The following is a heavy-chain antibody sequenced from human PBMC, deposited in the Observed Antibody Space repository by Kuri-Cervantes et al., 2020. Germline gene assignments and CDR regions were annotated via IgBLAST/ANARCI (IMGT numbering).Heavy chain of an antibody. CDR1: GGSISSYY. J-gene: IGHJ4*02. CDR2: IYYSGST. D-gene: IGHD6-19*01. V-gene: IGHV4-59*01. CDR3: ARTVADFFRRGSPFDY. Sequence: SETLSLTCTVSGGSISSYYWSWIRQPPGKGLEWIGYIYYSGSTNYDPSLKSRVTISVDTSKNQFSLKLSSVTAADTAVYYCARTVADFFRRGSPFDYWGQGTLVTVSS.